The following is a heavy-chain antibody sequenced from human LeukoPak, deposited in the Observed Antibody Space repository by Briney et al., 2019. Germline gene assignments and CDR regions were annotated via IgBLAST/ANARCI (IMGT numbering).Heavy chain of an antibody. CDR1: GGSISSYF. V-gene: IGHV4-4*07. CDR3: ARNEDWFDT. Sequence: SETLSLTCTVSGGSISSYFWSWIRQPAGKGLEWIGRIYTSGSTTYNPSLKSRVTMSLDSSKNQFSLKLNSVTAADTAVYYCARNEDWFDTWGQGTLVTVSS. J-gene: IGHJ5*02. CDR2: IYTSGST.